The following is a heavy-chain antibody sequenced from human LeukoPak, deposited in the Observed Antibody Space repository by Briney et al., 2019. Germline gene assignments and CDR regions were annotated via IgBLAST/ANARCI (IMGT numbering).Heavy chain of an antibody. CDR1: GFSFRDYG. V-gene: IGHV3-30*02. CDR3: AKRVVIRSTDYFYYYIYV. D-gene: IGHD3-3*01. J-gene: IGHJ6*03. CDR2: IRYNGDNK. Sequence: GGSLRLSCEASGFSFRDYGMHWVRQAPGKELEWVAFIRYNGDNKYYADSVKGRFTVSRDNSPSTLYLQMNSLRVEDTAVYYCAKRVVIRSTDYFYYYIYVWGKGTTVTVSS.